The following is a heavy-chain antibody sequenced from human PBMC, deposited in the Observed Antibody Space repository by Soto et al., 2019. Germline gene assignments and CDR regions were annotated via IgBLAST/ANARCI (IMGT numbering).Heavy chain of an antibody. D-gene: IGHD3-10*01. Sequence: GASVNVSCQPSVYTFIGYYIHWVRQPPGQGLEWMGWINPNSGGTNYAHKFQGWVTMTRDTSVSTAHMELRRLSSDDTAVYYWGRQGGGSGYYCLDAWGQGTTVTVSS. V-gene: IGHV1-2*04. J-gene: IGHJ6*02. CDR2: INPNSGGT. CDR3: GRQGGGSGYYCLDA. CDR1: VYTFIGYY.